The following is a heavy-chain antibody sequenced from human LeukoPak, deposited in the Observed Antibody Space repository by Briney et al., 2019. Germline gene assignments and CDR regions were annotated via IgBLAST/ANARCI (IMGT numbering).Heavy chain of an antibody. Sequence: GSLRLSCTASGFTFSTYSMTWVRQAPGKGLEWVSSLTGGSDNSEHADSVKGRFSISRDNSKNTLYLQMNSLTAEDTAVYYCVRGWQQLGSWGRGTLVTVSS. CDR3: VRGWQQLGS. J-gene: IGHJ5*02. CDR1: GFTFSTYS. D-gene: IGHD1-1*01. CDR2: LTGGSDNS. V-gene: IGHV3-23*01.